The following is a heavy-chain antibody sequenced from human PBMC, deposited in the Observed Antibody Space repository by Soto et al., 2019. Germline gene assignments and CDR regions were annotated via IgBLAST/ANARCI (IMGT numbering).Heavy chain of an antibody. V-gene: IGHV3-21*01. Sequence: WGSLRLSCAASGFNFSSYSMNWVRQAPGKGLEWVSSISSSSSYIYYADSVKGRFTISRDNAKNSLYLQMNSLRAEDTAVYYCARGDMGYYYGMDVWGQGTTVTVSS. CDR3: ARGDMGYYYGMDV. CDR2: ISSSSSYI. J-gene: IGHJ6*02. D-gene: IGHD3-16*01. CDR1: GFNFSSYS.